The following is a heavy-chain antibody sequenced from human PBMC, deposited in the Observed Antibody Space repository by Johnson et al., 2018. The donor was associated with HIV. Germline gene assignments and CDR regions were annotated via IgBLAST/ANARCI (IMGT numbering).Heavy chain of an antibody. CDR1: GFTFSSYA. V-gene: IGHV3-66*01. D-gene: IGHD4-17*01. J-gene: IGHJ3*02. CDR2: IYSGGST. CDR3: ARDVTKDAFDI. Sequence: VQLVESGGGVVQPGRSLRLSCAASGFTFSSYAMHWVRQAPGKGLEWVSVIYSGGSTYYADSVQGRFTISRDNSKNTLYLQMNSLRAEDTAVYYCARDVTKDAFDIWGQGTMVTVSS.